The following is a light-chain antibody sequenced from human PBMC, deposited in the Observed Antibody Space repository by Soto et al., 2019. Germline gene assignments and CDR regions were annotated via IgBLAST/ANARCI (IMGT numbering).Light chain of an antibody. CDR1: QSVSNTY. CDR2: DAS. V-gene: IGKV3-20*01. J-gene: IGKJ3*01. CDR3: QQYGRSAGLFT. Sequence: EIVFTQSPDTLSFSPGERATLSCRASQSVSNTYLAWYQQKPGQAPRLLIYDASSRATGIPDRFSGSGSGTDFTLTISRLEPEDFAVYYCQQYGRSAGLFTLGPGTKVDIK.